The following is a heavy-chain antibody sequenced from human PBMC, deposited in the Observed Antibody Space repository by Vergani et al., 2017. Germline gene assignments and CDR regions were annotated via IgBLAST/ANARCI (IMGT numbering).Heavy chain of an antibody. Sequence: QVQLVQSGAEVKKPGSSVKVSCKASGGTFSSYAISWVRQAPGQGLEWMGGIIPIFGTANYEQKFQGRVTITADKSTSTAYMELSSLRTEDTAVYYCARGGYCSSTSCYSVWYFDLWGRGTLVTVSS. CDR2: IIPIFGTA. V-gene: IGHV1-69*06. CDR3: ARGGYCSSTSCYSVWYFDL. D-gene: IGHD2-2*03. J-gene: IGHJ2*01. CDR1: GGTFSSYA.